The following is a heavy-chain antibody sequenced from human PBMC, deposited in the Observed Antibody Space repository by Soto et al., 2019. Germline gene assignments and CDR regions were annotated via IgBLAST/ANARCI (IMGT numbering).Heavy chain of an antibody. Sequence: QVQPQESGPGLVKPSETLSLTCTVSGGSVSSGSYYWSWIRQLPGKGPEWIGCIYYSVSTNYNPSLKSRVTMAVDTSKNQCSLKLSSVTAPDTTVYYCASMQDYGGNSGWYFDLWGRGTLVTVS. D-gene: IGHD4-17*01. CDR1: GGSVSSGSYY. V-gene: IGHV4-61*01. CDR2: IYYSVST. J-gene: IGHJ2*01. CDR3: ASMQDYGGNSGWYFDL.